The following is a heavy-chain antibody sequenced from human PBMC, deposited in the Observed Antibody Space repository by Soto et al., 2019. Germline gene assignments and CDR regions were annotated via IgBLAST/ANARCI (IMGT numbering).Heavy chain of an antibody. CDR1: GYSISSGYY. Sequence: SETLSLTCAVSGYSISSGYYWGWIRQPPGKGLEWIGSIYHSGSTYYNPSLKSRVTISVDTSKNQFSLKLSSVTAADTAVYYCARDRLGSIVVTLFDYWGQGTLVTVSS. J-gene: IGHJ4*02. CDR3: ARDRLGSIVVTLFDY. V-gene: IGHV4-38-2*02. D-gene: IGHD1-26*01. CDR2: IYHSGST.